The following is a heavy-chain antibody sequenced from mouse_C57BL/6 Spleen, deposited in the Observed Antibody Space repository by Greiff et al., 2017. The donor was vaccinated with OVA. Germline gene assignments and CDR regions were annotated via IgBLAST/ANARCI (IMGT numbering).Heavy chain of an antibody. CDR2: ISSGGSYT. CDR3: ARQGDDYDGLWYFDV. V-gene: IGHV5-6*01. CDR1: GFTFSSYG. D-gene: IGHD2-4*01. Sequence: EVQVVESGGDLVKPGGSLKLSCAASGFTFSSYGMSWVRQTPDKRLEWVATISSGGSYTYYPDSVKGRFTISRDNAKNTLYLQMSSLKSEDTAMYYCARQGDDYDGLWYFDVRGTGTTVTVSS. J-gene: IGHJ1*03.